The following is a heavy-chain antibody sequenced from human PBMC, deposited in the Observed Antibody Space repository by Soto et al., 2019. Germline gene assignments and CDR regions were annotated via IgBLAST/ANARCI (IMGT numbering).Heavy chain of an antibody. V-gene: IGHV4-59*01. D-gene: IGHD3-10*01. J-gene: IGHJ4*02. CDR1: GGSISSYY. CDR2: IYYSGST. CDR3: ARAGRLLWFGLDY. Sequence: SETLSLTCTVSGGSISSYYWSWIRQPPGKGLEWIGYIYYSGSTHYNPSLKSRVTISVDTSKNQFSLKLSSVTAADTAVHYCARAGRLLWFGLDYWGQGTLVTVS.